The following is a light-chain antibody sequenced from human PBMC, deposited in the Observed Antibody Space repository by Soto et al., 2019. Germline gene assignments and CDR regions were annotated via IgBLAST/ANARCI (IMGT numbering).Light chain of an antibody. CDR1: QGVSSSY. J-gene: IGKJ2*01. CDR2: GAS. CDR3: QYYGRSPPYT. Sequence: EIVLTQSPGTLSLSPGEGATLSCRTSQGVSSSYLSWFQQRPGQAPRLLIYGASNRASGIPDRFSGSGSGTDFTLTISSLEPEDFAVYYCQYYGRSPPYTFGQGNKLDIK. V-gene: IGKV3-20*01.